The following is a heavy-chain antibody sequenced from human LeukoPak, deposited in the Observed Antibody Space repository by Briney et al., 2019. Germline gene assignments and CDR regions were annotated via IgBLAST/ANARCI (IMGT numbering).Heavy chain of an antibody. J-gene: IGHJ4*02. CDR2: ISDSGAGT. CDR3: AIAKGPVDIVVAATGVFGY. D-gene: IGHD6-19*01. V-gene: IGHV3-23*01. Sequence: GGSLRLSCAASGFTFSSYAMSWVRQAPGKGLEWVSGISDSGAGTYYPDSVKGRFTISRDNSKNTLYLQMNSLRADDTAVYYCAIAKGPVDIVVAATGVFGYWGQGTLVTVSS. CDR1: GFTFSSYA.